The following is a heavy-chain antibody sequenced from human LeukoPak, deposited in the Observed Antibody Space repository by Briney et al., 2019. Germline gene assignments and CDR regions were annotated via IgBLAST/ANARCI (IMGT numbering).Heavy chain of an antibody. J-gene: IGHJ5*02. CDR1: GYTFTSYG. CDR3: AREGPGGITMVRGVIDWFDP. V-gene: IGHV1-3*01. Sequence: ASVKVSCKASGYTFTSYGISWVRQAPGQRLEWMGWINAGNGNTKYSQEFQGRVTITRDTSASTAYMELSSLRSDDTAVYYCAREGPGGITMVRGVIDWFDPWGQGTLVTVSS. CDR2: INAGNGNT. D-gene: IGHD3-10*01.